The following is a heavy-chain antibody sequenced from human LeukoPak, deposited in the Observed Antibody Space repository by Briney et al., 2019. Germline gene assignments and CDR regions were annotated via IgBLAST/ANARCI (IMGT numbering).Heavy chain of an antibody. J-gene: IGHJ3*02. Sequence: ASVKVSCKASGYPFTSCGISWVRPAPGQGLEWMGWIIAYNGNTYFAQNLQGRVTMTTDTSTSTAYMELRSLRSDDTAVYYCAREEYCNSTTCYKAFDIWGQGTMVTVSS. CDR3: AREEYCNSTTCYKAFDI. D-gene: IGHD2/OR15-2a*01. CDR2: IIAYNGNT. V-gene: IGHV1-18*01. CDR1: GYPFTSCG.